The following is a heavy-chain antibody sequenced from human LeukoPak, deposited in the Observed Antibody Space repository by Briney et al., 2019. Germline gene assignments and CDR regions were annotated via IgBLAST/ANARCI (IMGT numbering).Heavy chain of an antibody. Sequence: GGSLRLSCTASGFTFTSHAFHWVRQAPGKGLEYVSAISYDGITTFYANSVKGRFTISRDDSENTVYPQMDNLRADDLAIYYCARGQGMPPDYVDYWGQGALVTVSS. CDR3: ARGQGMPPDYVDY. D-gene: IGHD2-2*01. CDR1: GFTFTSHA. CDR2: ISYDGITT. V-gene: IGHV3-64*01. J-gene: IGHJ4*02.